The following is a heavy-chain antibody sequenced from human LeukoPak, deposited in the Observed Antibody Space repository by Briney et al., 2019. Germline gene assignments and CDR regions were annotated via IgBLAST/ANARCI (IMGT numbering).Heavy chain of an antibody. J-gene: IGHJ4*02. V-gene: IGHV3-23*01. CDR3: AKDLGSYYYDSSGYY. D-gene: IGHD3-22*01. Sequence: GGSLRLSCAASGFTFSSDAMSWVRQAPGKGLEWVSAISGSGGSTYYADSVKGRFTISRDNSKNTLYLQMNSLRAEDTAVYYCAKDLGSYYYDSSGYYWGQGTLVTVSS. CDR1: GFTFSSDA. CDR2: ISGSGGST.